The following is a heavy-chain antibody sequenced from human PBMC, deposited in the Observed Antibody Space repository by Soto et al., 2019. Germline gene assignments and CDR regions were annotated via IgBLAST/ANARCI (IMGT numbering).Heavy chain of an antibody. Sequence: QVQLQESGPGLVKPSETLSLTCTVSGGSISSYYWSWIRQPAGKGLEWIGRIYTSGSTNYNPSLKSRVTMSVDTSKNQFSLKLSSVTAANTAVYYCAREGRINEWELLRYYYYGMDVWGQGTTVTVSS. D-gene: IGHD1-26*01. CDR1: GGSISSYY. CDR2: IYTSGST. V-gene: IGHV4-4*07. CDR3: AREGRINEWELLRYYYYGMDV. J-gene: IGHJ6*02.